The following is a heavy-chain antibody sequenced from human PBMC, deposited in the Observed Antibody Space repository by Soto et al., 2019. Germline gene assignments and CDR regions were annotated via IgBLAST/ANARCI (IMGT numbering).Heavy chain of an antibody. J-gene: IGHJ3*02. D-gene: IGHD3-22*01. CDR1: GYRFTSYW. Sequence: PGEPLKISCKGSGYRFTSYWISWVRQMAGKGLEGMGRIDPSEPYTNYSPSFQGHVTSSADKSISTAYLQWSSLKASDTAMYYCASATRSYYDSSGYYRSYAFDIWGQGTMVTVSS. CDR3: ASATRSYYDSSGYYRSYAFDI. V-gene: IGHV5-10-1*01. CDR2: IDPSEPYT.